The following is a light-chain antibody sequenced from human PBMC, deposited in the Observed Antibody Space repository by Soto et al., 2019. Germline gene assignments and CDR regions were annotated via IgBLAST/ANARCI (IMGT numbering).Light chain of an antibody. V-gene: IGKV2-28*01. CDR2: LGS. Sequence: IVMTQSPLSLPVTPGEPASISCRSSQSLLHSNGYTYLDWYLQKPGQSPQLLIYLGSNRASGVPDRFSGSGSGTDFTLKISRVEAEDVWVYYCMQALQTPVFGQGKGLEIK. CDR3: MQALQTPV. CDR1: QSLLHSNGYTY. J-gene: IGKJ5*01.